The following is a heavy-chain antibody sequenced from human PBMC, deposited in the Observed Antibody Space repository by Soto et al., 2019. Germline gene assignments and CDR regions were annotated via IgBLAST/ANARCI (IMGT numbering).Heavy chain of an antibody. V-gene: IGHV4-39*01. Sequence: SETLSLTCTVSGGSIGGSGYYWAWIRRPPGKGLEWVGTIYYTGTTYYNPFLKTRLTISVDTSKNQFSLKLSSVTASDTAVYFCARYYDTSDRPYFHHWGQGTLVTVSS. CDR1: GGSIGGSGYY. CDR3: ARYYDTSDRPYFHH. CDR2: IYYTGTT. D-gene: IGHD3-22*01. J-gene: IGHJ1*01.